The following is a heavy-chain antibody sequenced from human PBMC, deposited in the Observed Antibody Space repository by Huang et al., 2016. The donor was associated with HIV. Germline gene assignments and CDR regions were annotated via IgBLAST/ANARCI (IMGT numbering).Heavy chain of an antibody. CDR3: TVLLDY. J-gene: IGHJ4*02. V-gene: IGHV3-23*01. CDR1: GFTFNKYA. Sequence: EVKVLESGGGLVQPGGSLGFSCVASGFTFNKYAMSWVRQAPGKGLAWVALISGNGNKTYYADSVKGRFTISRDNSKNTVYLQMNSLRAEDAALYHCTVLLDYWGQGTPVTVSS. CDR2: ISGNGNKT.